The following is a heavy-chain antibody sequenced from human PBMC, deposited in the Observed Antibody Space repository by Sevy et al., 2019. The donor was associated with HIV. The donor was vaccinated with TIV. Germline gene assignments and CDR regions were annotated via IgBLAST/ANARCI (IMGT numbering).Heavy chain of an antibody. CDR1: GFTFSSYA. CDR3: ARGTDYDSSGYLDY. J-gene: IGHJ4*02. Sequence: GGSLRLSCAASGFTFSSYAMHWVRQAPGKGLEWVAVISYDGSNKYYADSVKGRFTMSRDNSKNTLYLQMNSLRAEDTAVYYCARGTDYDSSGYLDYWGQGTLVTVSS. V-gene: IGHV3-30-3*01. CDR2: ISYDGSNK. D-gene: IGHD3-22*01.